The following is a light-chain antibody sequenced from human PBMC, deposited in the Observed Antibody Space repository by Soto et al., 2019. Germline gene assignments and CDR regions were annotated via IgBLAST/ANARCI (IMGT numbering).Light chain of an antibody. V-gene: IGKV1-5*01. J-gene: IGKJ1*01. Sequence: DIPMTQSPSTLSAYVGDRVTITCRASQSISSWLAWYQQKPGKAPKLLIYDASSLESGVPSRFSGSGSGTEFTLTVSSLQPDDFATYYCHQYHNFPRTFGQGTKVDIK. CDR2: DAS. CDR1: QSISSW. CDR3: HQYHNFPRT.